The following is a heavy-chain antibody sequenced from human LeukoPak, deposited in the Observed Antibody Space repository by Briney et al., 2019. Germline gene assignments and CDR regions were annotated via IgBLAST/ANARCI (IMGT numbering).Heavy chain of an antibody. D-gene: IGHD6-13*01. V-gene: IGHV4-38-2*02. CDR2: INHSGNT. J-gene: IGHJ4*02. CDR1: GYSISSGYY. CDR3: ARGGRAAAGRFDY. Sequence: SETLSLTCTVSGYSISSGYYWGWIRQPPGKGLEWIGSINHSGNTYYKPSLKSRVTISVDTSKNQFSLKLSSVTAADTAVYYCARGGRAAAGRFDYWGQGTLVTVSS.